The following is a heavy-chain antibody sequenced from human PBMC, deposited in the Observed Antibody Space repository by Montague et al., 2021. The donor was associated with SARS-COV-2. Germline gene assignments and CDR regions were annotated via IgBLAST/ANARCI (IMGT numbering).Heavy chain of an antibody. CDR1: GGSISSSSNY. Sequence: SETLSLTCTVSGGSISSSSNYWGWIRQPPGKGLEWIGSIYYSGSTYYNSSLKSRVTISVDTSKIQFSLKLNSVTAADTAIYYCARLPYDNSYGMDVWGQGTRGTVSS. V-gene: IGHV4-39*07. CDR3: ARLPYDNSYGMDV. J-gene: IGHJ6*02. D-gene: IGHD3-9*01. CDR2: IYYSGST.